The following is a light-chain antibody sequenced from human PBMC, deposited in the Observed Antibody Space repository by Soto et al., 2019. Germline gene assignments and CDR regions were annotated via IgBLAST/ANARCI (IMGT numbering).Light chain of an antibody. CDR1: QSISGW. J-gene: IGKJ1*01. V-gene: IGKV1-5*01. CDR2: DAS. Sequence: DIQMTQSPSTLSASVGDRVTVTCRASQSISGWLAWYQQKPGKAPKLLIYDASSLETGVPSRFSGSGSGTEFTLXXXXXXXXXXATYYCQQXXXXXXXTFG. CDR3: QQXXXXXXXT.